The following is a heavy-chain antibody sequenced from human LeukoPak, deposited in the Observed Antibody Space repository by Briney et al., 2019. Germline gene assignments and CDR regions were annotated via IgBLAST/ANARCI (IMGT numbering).Heavy chain of an antibody. CDR2: FHPVDGET. Sequence: ASVTVSCLVSGYTLTELSMHWVRQPPGKGLEWMGGFHPVDGETIYAQKFQERVTMTEDTSTDTAYMELSSLRSEDTAVYYCATASSLSLYGPGYYHYMDVWGKGTTVTTSS. CDR3: ATASSLSLYGPGYYHYMDV. CDR1: GYTLTELS. D-gene: IGHD2-8*01. V-gene: IGHV1-24*01. J-gene: IGHJ6*03.